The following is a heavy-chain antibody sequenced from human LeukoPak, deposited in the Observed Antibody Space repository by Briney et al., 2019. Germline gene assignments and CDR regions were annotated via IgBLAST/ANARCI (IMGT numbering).Heavy chain of an antibody. V-gene: IGHV1-18*01. Sequence: GASVKVSCKASGYTFTSYGINWVPQAPGQGLEWMGWISAYNGNTNYAQKLQGRVTMTRDTSTSTVYMELRSLRSDDTALYYCARGGDMRVVGAFDIWGQGTMVTVSS. CDR3: ARGGDMRVVGAFDI. CDR1: GYTFTSYG. J-gene: IGHJ3*02. CDR2: ISAYNGNT. D-gene: IGHD3-22*01.